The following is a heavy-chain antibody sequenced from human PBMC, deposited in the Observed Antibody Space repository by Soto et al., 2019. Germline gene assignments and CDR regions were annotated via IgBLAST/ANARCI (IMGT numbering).Heavy chain of an antibody. CDR1: GYTFTSYA. V-gene: IGHV1-3*01. CDR2: INADNGNT. J-gene: IGHJ6*03. D-gene: IGHD6-13*01. CDR3: ARRIAAAGADYYYYMDV. Sequence: GASVKVSCKASGYTFTSYAMHWVRQAPGQRLEWMGWINADNGNTKYAQKLQGRVTMTTDTSTSTAYMELRSLRSDDTAVYYCARRIAAAGADYYYYMDVWGKGTTVTVSS.